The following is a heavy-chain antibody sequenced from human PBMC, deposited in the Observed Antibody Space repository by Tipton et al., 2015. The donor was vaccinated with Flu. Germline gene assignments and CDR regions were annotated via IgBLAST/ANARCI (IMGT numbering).Heavy chain of an antibody. CDR2: IYPADSDT. CDR1: GYSFISYW. CDR3: VRQGTTVTTRNYFNYYSGLDV. Sequence: VQLVQSGAEVKKAGETLRISCKASGYSFISYWIAWVRQMPGKGLEWMGIIYPADSDTRYSPSFRGQVTLSVDKSISTTYLQWSSLEASDTAMYYCVRQGTTVTTRNYFNYYSGLDVWGQGTTVTVSS. J-gene: IGHJ6*02. V-gene: IGHV5-51*01. D-gene: IGHD4-17*01.